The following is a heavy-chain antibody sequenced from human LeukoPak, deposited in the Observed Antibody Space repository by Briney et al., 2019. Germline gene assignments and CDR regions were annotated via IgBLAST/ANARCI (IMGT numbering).Heavy chain of an antibody. CDR2: IFYTGST. V-gene: IGHV4-59*01. CDR1: GGSISSYY. Sequence: PSETLSLTCTVSGGSISSYYWSWIRQPPGKGLEWIGYIFYTGSTNYNPSLKSRVTISVLTSKNRFSLKLSSVTAADTAVYYCAPLPGGDHAFDIWGQGTMVTVSS. J-gene: IGHJ3*02. D-gene: IGHD2-21*01. CDR3: APLPGGDHAFDI.